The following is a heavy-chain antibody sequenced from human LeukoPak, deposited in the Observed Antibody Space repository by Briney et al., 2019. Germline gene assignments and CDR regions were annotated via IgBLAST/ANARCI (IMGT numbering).Heavy chain of an antibody. V-gene: IGHV3-20*04. CDR3: ARRGGSSSVPFDY. D-gene: IGHD6-6*01. J-gene: IGHJ4*02. CDR1: GFTFSSYS. Sequence: GGSLRLSCAASGFTFSSYSMSWVRQAPGKGLEWVSGINWNGGSTGYVDSVKGRFTISRDNAKNFLYLQMNSLRAEDTALYYCARRGGSSSVPFDYWGQGTLVTVSS. CDR2: INWNGGST.